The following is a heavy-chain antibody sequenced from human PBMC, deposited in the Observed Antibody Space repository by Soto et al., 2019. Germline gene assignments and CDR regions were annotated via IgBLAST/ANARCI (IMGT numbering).Heavy chain of an antibody. CDR3: AKDGSQWLPIDY. CDR1: GFTISSYG. CDR2: ISYDGSNK. D-gene: IGHD6-19*01. V-gene: IGHV3-30*18. J-gene: IGHJ4*02. Sequence: QVQLVESGGGVVQPGRSLRLSCAASGFTISSYGMHGVRQAPGKGLEWVAVISYDGSNKYYADSVKGRFTISRDNSKNTLYLQMNSLRAEDTAVYYCAKDGSQWLPIDYWGQGTLVTVSS.